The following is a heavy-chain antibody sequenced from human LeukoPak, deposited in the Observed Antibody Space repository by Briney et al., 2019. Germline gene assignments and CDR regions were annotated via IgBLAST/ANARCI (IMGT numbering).Heavy chain of an antibody. Sequence: GGSLRLSCAASGFSLDDYGMNWVRQAPGKGLEWVSAIDWNGAITSYADSAKGRFTISRDNAKRTLYLQMNSLRAEDTAFYFCARGSGANIYTCSLAYWGQGTLVTVSS. J-gene: IGHJ4*01. D-gene: IGHD1-14*01. CDR1: GFSLDDYG. CDR2: IDWNGAIT. CDR3: ARGSGANIYTCSLAY. V-gene: IGHV3-20*04.